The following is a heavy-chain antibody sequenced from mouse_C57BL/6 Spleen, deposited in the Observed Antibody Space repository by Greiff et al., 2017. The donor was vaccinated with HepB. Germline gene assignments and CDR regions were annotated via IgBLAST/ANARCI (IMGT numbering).Heavy chain of an antibody. CDR3: TTDMDRGNCY. CDR1: GFNFTDYY. Sequence: EVKLMESGAELVRPGASVKLSCTASGFNFTDYYMHWVKQSPEQGLEWIGRIDPDDGDTEYAPKFQGKATMTADTSSNTAYLQLSSLTSEDTAVYYCTTDMDRGNCYWGQGTSVTVSS. CDR2: IDPDDGDT. J-gene: IGHJ4*01. V-gene: IGHV14-1*01. D-gene: IGHD2-1*01.